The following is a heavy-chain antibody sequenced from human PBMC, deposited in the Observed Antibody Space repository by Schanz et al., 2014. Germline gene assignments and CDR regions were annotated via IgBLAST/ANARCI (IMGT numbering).Heavy chain of an antibody. CDR2: ISGSGGST. Sequence: EVQLLESGGGLVRPGGSLRLSCAASGFTFSNYAMSWVRQVPGKGLEWVSAISGSGGSTYYADSVKGRFTISRDNSKNTLYLQMNSLRAGDTAVYYCARGTDWNLHYWGQGALVTVSS. J-gene: IGHJ4*02. CDR1: GFTFSNYA. CDR3: ARGTDWNLHY. V-gene: IGHV3-23*01. D-gene: IGHD1-1*01.